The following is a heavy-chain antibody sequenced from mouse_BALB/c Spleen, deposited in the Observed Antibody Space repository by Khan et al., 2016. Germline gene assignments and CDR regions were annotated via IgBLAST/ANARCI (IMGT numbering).Heavy chain of an antibody. CDR3: ARAWYCMDY. D-gene: IGHD1-1*02. Sequence: VQLQLSGAELMKPGASVKISCKATGYTFSNYWIEWVKQRPGHGLEWIGDILPGSGYSNSNENFKGKATFTADASSNTAYMQLLSLTSEDSAVYFCARAWYCMDYWGQGTSVTVSS. CDR1: GYTFSNYW. V-gene: IGHV1-9*01. J-gene: IGHJ4*01. CDR2: ILPGSGYS.